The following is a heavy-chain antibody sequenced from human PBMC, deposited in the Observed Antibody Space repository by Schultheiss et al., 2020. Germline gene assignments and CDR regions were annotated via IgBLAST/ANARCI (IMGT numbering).Heavy chain of an antibody. CDR1: GGTFSSYD. D-gene: IGHD3-10*01. CDR2: MNPNSGNT. Sequence: ASVKVSCKASGGTFSSYDINWVRQATGQGLEWMGWMNPNSGNTGYAQKFQGRVTMTRNTSISTAYMELSSLRSEDTAVYYCARGRGVRYYYYGMDVWGQGTTVTGYS. CDR3: ARGRGVRYYYYGMDV. J-gene: IGHJ6*02. V-gene: IGHV1-8*02.